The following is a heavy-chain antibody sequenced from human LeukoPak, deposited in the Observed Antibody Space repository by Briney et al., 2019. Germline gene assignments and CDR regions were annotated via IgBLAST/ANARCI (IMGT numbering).Heavy chain of an antibody. Sequence: SVTVSFTSSVSTFSIYFMHWVCHAPRQARDWMGIINPVGGSTRDGQNIQGRVTRTKDTSTSTVYMELSSLRSEDTAVYYCARGSVIVTTYPGGNWFDPWGEGTLVTVSS. V-gene: IGHV1-46*01. D-gene: IGHD3-16*02. J-gene: IGHJ5*02. CDR1: VSTFSIYF. CDR3: ARGSVIVTTYPGGNWFDP. CDR2: INPVGGST.